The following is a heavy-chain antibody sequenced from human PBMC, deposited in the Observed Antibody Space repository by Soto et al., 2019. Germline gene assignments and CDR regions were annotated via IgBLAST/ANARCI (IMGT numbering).Heavy chain of an antibody. Sequence: QVQLQQWGAGLLKPSETLSLTCAVYGGSFSGYQWSWIRQTPGKGLEWIGEINDSGNINFNPSLKSRGTMFLDTPKKQISLKLSSVTAADSAVYYCARGLILWFGDLSRRGGYYYYMDVWGKGTTVTVSS. CDR3: ARGLILWFGDLSRRGGYYYYMDV. J-gene: IGHJ6*03. V-gene: IGHV4-34*01. CDR2: INDSGNI. D-gene: IGHD3-10*01. CDR1: GGSFSGYQ.